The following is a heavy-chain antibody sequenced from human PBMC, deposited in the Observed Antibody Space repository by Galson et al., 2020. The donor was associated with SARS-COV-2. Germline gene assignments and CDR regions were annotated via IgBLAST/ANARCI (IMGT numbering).Heavy chain of an antibody. D-gene: IGHD3-10*01. CDR2: MHTSGST. CDR1: GDSISSYY. V-gene: IGHV4-4*07. J-gene: IGHJ5*02. CDR3: ARDIIRGGGYWFDP. Sequence: ETSETLSLTCSVSGDSISSYYWSWIRQTAGKGLEWIGRMHTSGSTKYNPSLKSRVTMSVDTSKNQFSLKLNSVTAADTAVYYCARDIIRGGGYWFDPWGQGTLVTVSS.